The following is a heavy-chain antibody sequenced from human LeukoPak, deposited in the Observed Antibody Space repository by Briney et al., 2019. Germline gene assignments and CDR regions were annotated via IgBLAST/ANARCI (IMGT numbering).Heavy chain of an antibody. D-gene: IGHD3-3*01. CDR2: ISGSGGST. Sequence: GGSLRLSCAASGFTFSSYAMSWVRQAPGKGLEWVSAISGSGGSTYYADSVKGRFTISRDNSKNTLYLQMNSLRAEDTAVYYCAKDFLGYYDFWSGHADYYFDYWGQGTLVTVSS. CDR1: GFTFSSYA. J-gene: IGHJ4*02. V-gene: IGHV3-23*01. CDR3: AKDFLGYYDFWSGHADYYFDY.